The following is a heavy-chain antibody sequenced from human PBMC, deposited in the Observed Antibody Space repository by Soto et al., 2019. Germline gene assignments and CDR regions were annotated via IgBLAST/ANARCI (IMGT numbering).Heavy chain of an antibody. V-gene: IGHV2-5*02. CDR1: GFSLSTSGVG. Sequence: QITLKESGPTLVRPTQTLTLTCAFSGFSLSTSGVGVGWIRQPPGKALEWLAVIYWDDSKHYSPSLRSRLTNTKDTSKNQVGLSMPNTDTMDTGTYNCADKGPEDWHLDYWGQGTLVTV. D-gene: IGHD3-9*01. CDR3: ADKGPEDWHLDY. CDR2: IYWDDSK. J-gene: IGHJ4*02.